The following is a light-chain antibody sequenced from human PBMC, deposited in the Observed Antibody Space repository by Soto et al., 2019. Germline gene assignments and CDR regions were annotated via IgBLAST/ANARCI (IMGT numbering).Light chain of an antibody. Sequence: QSVLTQPPSVSAAPGQKVTISCSGSSSNIGNNYVSWYQQLPGTAPKLLIYDNSKRPSGIPDRFSGSKSGTSATLGITGLQTGDEADYYCGTWDSSLSAGVFGVGTKLNVL. CDR3: GTWDSSLSAGV. V-gene: IGLV1-51*01. J-gene: IGLJ2*01. CDR2: DNS. CDR1: SSNIGNNY.